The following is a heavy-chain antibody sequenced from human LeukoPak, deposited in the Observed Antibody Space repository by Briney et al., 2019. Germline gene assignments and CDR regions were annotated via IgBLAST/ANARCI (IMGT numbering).Heavy chain of an antibody. D-gene: IGHD3-10*01. CDR3: ATQRITMVRGERFYPFDY. CDR1: GYTLTELS. J-gene: IGHJ4*02. Sequence: GASVKVSCKVSGYTLTELSMHWVRQAPGKGLEWMGGFDPEDGETIYAQKFQGRVTMTEDTSTDTAYMELSSLRSEDTAVYYCATQRITMVRGERFYPFDYWGQGTLVTVSS. CDR2: FDPEDGET. V-gene: IGHV1-24*01.